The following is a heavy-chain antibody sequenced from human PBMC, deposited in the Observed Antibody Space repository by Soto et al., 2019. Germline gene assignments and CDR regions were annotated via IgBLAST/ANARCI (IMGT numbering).Heavy chain of an antibody. D-gene: IGHD5-18*01. CDR1: GGSISSYY. Sequence: QVQLQESGPGLVKPSETLSLTCTVSGGSISSYYWSWIRQPAAKGLEWIGRIYTRGSTNYNPFLKRRVTMSVDTSKNQFSLKLSSVTAADTAVYYCASDLEGYGQDYWGQGTLVTVSS. V-gene: IGHV4-4*07. CDR2: IYTRGST. J-gene: IGHJ4*02. CDR3: ASDLEGYGQDY.